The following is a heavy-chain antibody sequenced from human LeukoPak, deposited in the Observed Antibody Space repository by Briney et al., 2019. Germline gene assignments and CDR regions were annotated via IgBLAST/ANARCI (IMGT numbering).Heavy chain of an antibody. V-gene: IGHV1-3*01. CDR3: ARVSDDSGWNFGY. D-gene: IGHD6-19*01. CDR2: INAGTGNR. CDR1: GYTFTSYA. J-gene: IGHJ4*02. Sequence: ASVKVSCKASGYTFTSYAIHWVSQAPGQRLEWMGWINAGTGNRKYSQKFQDRVTITRETSATTAYMELSSLTSEDTAVYYCARVSDDSGWNFGYWGQGTLVAVSS.